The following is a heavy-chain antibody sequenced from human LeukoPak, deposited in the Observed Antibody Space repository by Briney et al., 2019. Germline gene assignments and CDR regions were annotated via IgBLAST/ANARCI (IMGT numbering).Heavy chain of an antibody. D-gene: IGHD1-26*01. J-gene: IGHJ3*01. CDR1: GFTFSTYN. V-gene: IGHV3-48*01. CDR3: ARDTSY. Sequence: GESLRLSCAASGFTFSTYNMNWVRQAPGKGLEWVSYISPTSTTIYYADSVKGRFTISRDNAKNSLYLQMNSLRAEDTAVYYCARDTSYWGQGTMVTVSS. CDR2: ISPTSTTI.